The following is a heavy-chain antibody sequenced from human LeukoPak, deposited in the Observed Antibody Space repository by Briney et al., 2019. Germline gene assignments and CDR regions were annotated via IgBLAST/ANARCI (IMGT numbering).Heavy chain of an antibody. CDR2: INPNSGGT. V-gene: IGHV1-2*02. D-gene: IGHD2-2*01. CDR3: ASSSDIVVVPAAILPYYGMDA. CDR1: GYTFTGYY. Sequence: ASVKVSCKASGYTFTGYYMHWVRQAPGQGLEWMGWINPNSGGTNYAQKFQGRVTMTRDTSISTAYMELSRLRSDDTAVYYCASSSDIVVVPAAILPYYGMDAWGQGTTVTVSS. J-gene: IGHJ6*02.